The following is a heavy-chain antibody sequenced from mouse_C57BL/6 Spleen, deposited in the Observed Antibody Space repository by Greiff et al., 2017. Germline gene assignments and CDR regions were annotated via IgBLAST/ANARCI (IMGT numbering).Heavy chain of an antibody. CDR2: IYPGGGYT. Sequence: QVQLKESGAELVRPGTSVKMSCKASGYTFTNYWIGWAKQRPGHGLEWIGDIYPGGGYTNYNEKFKGKATLTADKSSSTAYMQFSSLTSEDSAIYYCARRLYDYDDAMDYWGQGTSVTVSS. J-gene: IGHJ4*01. CDR3: ARRLYDYDDAMDY. D-gene: IGHD2-4*01. V-gene: IGHV1-63*01. CDR1: GYTFTNYW.